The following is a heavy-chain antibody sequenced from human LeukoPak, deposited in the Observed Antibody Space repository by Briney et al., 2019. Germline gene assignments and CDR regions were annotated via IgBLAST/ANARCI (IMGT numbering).Heavy chain of an antibody. CDR3: AGIGIVLVITTPLDAFDI. CDR1: GYTFTGYY. J-gene: IGHJ3*02. V-gene: IGHV1-2*02. D-gene: IGHD3-22*01. Sequence: ASVKVSCKASGYTFTGYYMHWVRQAPGQGLEWMGWINPNSGGTNYAQKFQGRVTMTRDTSISTAYMELSRLRTDDTAVYYCAGIGIVLVITTPLDAFDIWGQGTMVTVSS. CDR2: INPNSGGT.